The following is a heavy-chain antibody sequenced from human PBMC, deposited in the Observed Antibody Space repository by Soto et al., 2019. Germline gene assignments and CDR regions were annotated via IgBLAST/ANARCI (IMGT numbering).Heavy chain of an antibody. J-gene: IGHJ3*02. CDR1: GGSISGYY. CDR3: AKHFGWPSGFDI. V-gene: IGHV4-59*01. Sequence: PSETLSLTCTVSGGSISGYYWSWIRQPPGKRLEWIGYIDYYGSTNYNPSLKSRVTISVDTSKKQFSLNLGSVTAADTAIYYCAKHFGWPSGFDISGHGTMMTVSS. D-gene: IGHD3-9*01. CDR2: IDYYGST.